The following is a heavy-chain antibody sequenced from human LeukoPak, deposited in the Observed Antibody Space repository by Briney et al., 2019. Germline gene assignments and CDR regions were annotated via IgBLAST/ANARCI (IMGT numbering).Heavy chain of an antibody. J-gene: IGHJ4*02. Sequence: GGSLRLSCVGSEFSFSNFGIHRVRQGPGKGLEWVSTISGGGGSTYYADSVKGRFTISRDNSKNTLYLQMNSLRAEDTAVYYCAKKYYSTYDLIDYWGRGTLVTVSS. D-gene: IGHD5-12*01. CDR3: AKKYYSTYDLIDY. CDR2: ISGGGGST. CDR1: EFSFSNFG. V-gene: IGHV3-23*01.